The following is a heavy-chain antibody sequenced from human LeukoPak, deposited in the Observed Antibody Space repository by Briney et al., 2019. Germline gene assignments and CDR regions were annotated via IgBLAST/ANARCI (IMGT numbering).Heavy chain of an antibody. CDR3: AKVRDSSGWGTLFGY. V-gene: IGHV3-23*01. Sequence: GGSLRLSCAASGFTVSSNFMNWVRQAPGKGLEWVSAINGGGGTSFYADSVKGRFTISRDNSKNTLYLQMSSLRAEDTAIYYCAKVRDSSGWGTLFGYWGQGALVTVSS. CDR2: INGGGGTS. D-gene: IGHD6-19*01. CDR1: GFTVSSNF. J-gene: IGHJ4*02.